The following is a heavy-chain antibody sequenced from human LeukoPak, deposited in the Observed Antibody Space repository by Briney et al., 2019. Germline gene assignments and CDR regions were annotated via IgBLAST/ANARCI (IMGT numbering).Heavy chain of an antibody. D-gene: IGHD4-17*01. CDR1: GFTFSSYA. CDR3: AKDLKARVTTTDY. CDR2: ISYDGSNK. J-gene: IGHJ4*02. Sequence: QPGRSLRLSCAASGFTFSSYAMHWVRQAPGKGREWVAVISYDGSNKYYADSVKGRFTISRDNSKNTLYLQMNSLRAEDTAVYYCAKDLKARVTTTDYWGQGTLVTVSS. V-gene: IGHV3-30*04.